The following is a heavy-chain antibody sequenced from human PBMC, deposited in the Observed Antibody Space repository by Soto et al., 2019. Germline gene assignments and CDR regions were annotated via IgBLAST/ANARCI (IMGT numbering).Heavy chain of an antibody. CDR3: AKSCDWYFCFMDV. CDR1: GFTFSSYA. D-gene: IGHD3-9*01. Sequence: EVQLLESGGGLIQPGGSLRLSCAASGFTFSSYAMSWVRQAPGKGLEWVSAISGSGGRTYYADSVKGRFTISRDDSKNTLYLQMNSLRAEDTALYYCAKSCDWYFCFMDVWGNGTTVTVAS. J-gene: IGHJ6*03. V-gene: IGHV3-23*01. CDR2: ISGSGGRT.